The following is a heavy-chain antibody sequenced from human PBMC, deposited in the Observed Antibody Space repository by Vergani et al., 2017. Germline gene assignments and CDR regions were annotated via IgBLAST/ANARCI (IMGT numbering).Heavy chain of an antibody. CDR2: ISYDGSNK. J-gene: IGHJ6*03. Sequence: QVQLVESGGGVVQPGRSLRLSCAASRFTFSSYTMHWVRQAPGKGLEWVAVISYDGSNKYYADSVKGRFTISRDNSKNTLYLQMNSLRAEDTAVYYCARAPDGESCSSTSCYPIYYYYYMDVWGKGTTVTVSS. D-gene: IGHD2-2*01. CDR1: RFTFSSYT. CDR3: ARAPDGESCSSTSCYPIYYYYYMDV. V-gene: IGHV3-30-3*01.